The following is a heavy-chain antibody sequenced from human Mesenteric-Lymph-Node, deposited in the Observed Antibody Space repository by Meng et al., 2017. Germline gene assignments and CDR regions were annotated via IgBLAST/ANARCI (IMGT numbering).Heavy chain of an antibody. Sequence: GGSLRLSCKGSGYSFTSYWIGWVRQMPGKGLEWMGIIYPGDSDTRYSPSFQGQVTISADKSISTAYLQWSSLKASDTAMYYCARLSANYYDSSGAFDIWGQETMVTVSS. D-gene: IGHD3-22*01. CDR3: ARLSANYYDSSGAFDI. CDR1: GYSFTSYW. J-gene: IGHJ3*02. CDR2: IYPGDSDT. V-gene: IGHV5-51*01.